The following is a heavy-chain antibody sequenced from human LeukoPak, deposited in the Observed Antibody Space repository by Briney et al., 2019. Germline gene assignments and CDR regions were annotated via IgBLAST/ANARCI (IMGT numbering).Heavy chain of an antibody. CDR1: GFTFSSYA. Sequence: GSLRLSCSASGFTFSSYAMHWVRQAPGKGLEYVSAISSNGGSTYYADSVKGRFTISRDNSKNTLCLQMSSLRAEDTAVYYCVKGGATVTTPVDYWGQGTLVTVSS. J-gene: IGHJ4*02. V-gene: IGHV3-64D*06. CDR3: VKGGATVTTPVDY. CDR2: ISSNGGST. D-gene: IGHD4-17*01.